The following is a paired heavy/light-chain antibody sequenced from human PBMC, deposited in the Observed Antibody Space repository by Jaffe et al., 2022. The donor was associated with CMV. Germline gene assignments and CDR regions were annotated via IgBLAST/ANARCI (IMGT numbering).Heavy chain of an antibody. V-gene: IGHV2-26*01. CDR3: AQMRRGVEFYYYYYFLDV. Sequence: QVTLKASGPVLVKPTETLTLTCTVSGFSLTNPRLGVSWIRQPPGKALEWLAHIFSDDEKSYSTSLNNRLTISKDASKSQVVLRMTTVDPVDTATYYCAQMRRGVEFYYYYYFLDVWGEGTTVTVSS. CDR2: IFSDDEK. D-gene: IGHD3-10*01. J-gene: IGHJ6*03. CDR1: GFSLTNPRLG.
Light chain of an antibody. V-gene: IGLV6-57*04. CDR3: QSYDTNNHGV. CDR2: EDN. CDR1: SGSIGSNF. J-gene: IGLJ3*02. Sequence: NFILTQPPSVSESPGKTVTISCTRSSGSIGSNFVQWYQQRPGSAPTTVISEDNLRPSGVPERFSGSIDSSSNSASLTISGLEAEDEADYYCQSYDTNNHGVFGGGTKLTVL.